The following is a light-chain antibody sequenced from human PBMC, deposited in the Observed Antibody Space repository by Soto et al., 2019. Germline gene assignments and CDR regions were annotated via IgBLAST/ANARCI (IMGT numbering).Light chain of an antibody. CDR2: KAS. CDR3: QHYNSYSGA. V-gene: IGKV1-5*03. CDR1: QTISSR. J-gene: IGKJ1*01. Sequence: DIQITQSPSTLSASIGNRATITYRASQTISSRLAWYQQNPGKTPKLLIYKASTLKSGVPSRFSGSGSGTEFTLTISSLQPDDFATYYCQHYNSYSGAFGQGTKVDIK.